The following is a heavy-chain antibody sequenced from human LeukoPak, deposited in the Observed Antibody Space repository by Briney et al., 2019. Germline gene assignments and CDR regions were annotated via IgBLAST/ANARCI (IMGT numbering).Heavy chain of an antibody. D-gene: IGHD3-22*01. CDR1: GGSISSSSYY. J-gene: IGHJ1*01. CDR3: ARFSGYRRQCFQH. CDR2: IYYSGST. Sequence: SETLSLTCTVSGGSISSSSYYWGWIRQPPGKGLEWIGSIYYSGSTYYNPSLKSRVTISVDTSKNQFSLKLGSVTAADTAVYYCARFSGYRRQCFQHWGQGTLVTVSS. V-gene: IGHV4-39*01.